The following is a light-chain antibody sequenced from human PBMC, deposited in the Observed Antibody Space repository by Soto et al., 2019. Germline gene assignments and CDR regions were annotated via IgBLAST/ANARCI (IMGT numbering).Light chain of an antibody. CDR2: RTS. V-gene: IGKV3-20*01. CDR3: QQYDSSPRT. CDR1: QSVSSSY. Sequence: VITHTPATLSVSHGERATLSCRASQSVSSSYLAWYQQKPGQAPRLLIYRTSNRATGIPDRFSGSGSGTDFTLTISRLEPEDFAVYWCQQYDSSPRTFGQGTKVDIK. J-gene: IGKJ1*01.